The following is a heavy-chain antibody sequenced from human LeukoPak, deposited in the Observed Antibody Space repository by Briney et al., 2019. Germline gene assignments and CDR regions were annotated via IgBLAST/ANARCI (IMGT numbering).Heavy chain of an antibody. CDR3: ARGVVLTGSNWFDP. V-gene: IGHV4-34*01. Sequence: SETLSLTCTVSGGSISSYYWSWIRQPPGKGLEWIGEINHSGSTNYNPSLKSRVTISVDTSKNQFSLKLSSVTAADTAVYYCARGVVLTGSNWFDPWGQGTLVTVSS. CDR2: INHSGST. J-gene: IGHJ5*02. D-gene: IGHD3-9*01. CDR1: GGSISSYY.